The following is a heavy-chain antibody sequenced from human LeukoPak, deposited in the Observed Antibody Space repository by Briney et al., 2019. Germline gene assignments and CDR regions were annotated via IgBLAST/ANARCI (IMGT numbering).Heavy chain of an antibody. J-gene: IGHJ5*02. CDR2: ISAYKGNT. CDR3: ARDRSAWIMYNWFDP. CDR1: GYTFTSYG. D-gene: IGHD2-2*03. V-gene: IGHV1-18*01. Sequence: ASVKVSCKASGYTFTSYGISWVRQAPGQGLEWMGWISAYKGNTNYAQKLQGRVTMTTDTSTSTAYMELRSLRSDDTAVYYCARDRSAWIMYNWFDPWGQGTLVTVSS.